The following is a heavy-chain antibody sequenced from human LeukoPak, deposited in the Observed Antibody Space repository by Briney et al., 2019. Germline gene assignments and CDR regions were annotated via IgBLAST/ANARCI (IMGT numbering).Heavy chain of an antibody. CDR3: AREYYDYVWGSPPDY. CDR2: IWYDGSNK. V-gene: IGHV3-33*01. CDR1: GFTFSSYG. D-gene: IGHD3-16*01. Sequence: GGSLRLSCAASGFTFSSYGMHWVRQAPGKGLEWVAVIWYDGSNKYYADSVKGRFTISRDNSKNTLYLQMSSLRAEDTAVYYCAREYYDYVWGSPPDYWGQGTLVTVSS. J-gene: IGHJ4*02.